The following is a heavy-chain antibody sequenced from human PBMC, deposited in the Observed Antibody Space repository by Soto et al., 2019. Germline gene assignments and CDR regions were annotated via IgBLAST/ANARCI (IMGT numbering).Heavy chain of an antibody. CDR2: INHSGST. Sequence: SETLSLTCAVYGGSFSGYYWTWIRQPPGTGLEWIGEINHSGSTNYNPSLESRVTISLDTSMSQCSLRMNSVTAADTAVYFCSRGSGWLTDYWGQGTQVTVSS. CDR3: SRGSGWLTDY. V-gene: IGHV4-34*01. D-gene: IGHD6-19*01. CDR1: GGSFSGYY. J-gene: IGHJ4*02.